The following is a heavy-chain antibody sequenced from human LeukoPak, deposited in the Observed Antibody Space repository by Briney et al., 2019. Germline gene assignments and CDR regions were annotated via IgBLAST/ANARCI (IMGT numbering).Heavy chain of an antibody. Sequence: GGSLRLSCSASGFTFSSYAMHWVRQAPGKGLEYVSAISSNGGSTYCADSVKGRFTISRDNSKNTLYLQMSSLRAEDTAVYYCVKGSIVVVVAAPRGDAFDIWGQGTMVTVSS. CDR3: VKGSIVVVVAAPRGDAFDI. V-gene: IGHV3-64D*06. CDR1: GFTFSSYA. D-gene: IGHD2-15*01. CDR2: ISSNGGST. J-gene: IGHJ3*02.